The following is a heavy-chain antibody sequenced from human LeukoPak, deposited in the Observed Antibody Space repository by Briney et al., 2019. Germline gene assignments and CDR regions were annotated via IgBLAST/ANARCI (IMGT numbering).Heavy chain of an antibody. CDR3: ARDVGGAPDY. CDR2: IYSGGST. J-gene: IGHJ4*02. D-gene: IGHD3-16*01. V-gene: IGHV3-53*01. Sequence: GGSLRLSCAASGFTFSDYIMNWVRQAPGKGLEWVSVIYSGGSTDYADSVKGRFTISRDNSKNTLYLQMNSLRAEDTAVYYCARDVGGAPDYWGQGTLVTVSS. CDR1: GFTFSDYI.